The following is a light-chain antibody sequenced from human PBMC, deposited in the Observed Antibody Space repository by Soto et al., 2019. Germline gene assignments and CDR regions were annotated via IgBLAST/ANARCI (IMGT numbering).Light chain of an antibody. CDR1: SSDVGGYNF. CDR3: SSYTSSSTVI. Sequence: QSVLTQPASVSGSPGQSITISCTGTSSDVGGYNFVSWYQQHPGKAPKFIIXXXXXXXXXXXXXXSGSRSDNTASLTISGXXXXXXXXXYCSSYTSSSTVIFGGGTKLTVL. CDR2: XXX. V-gene: IGLV2-14*03. J-gene: IGLJ2*01.